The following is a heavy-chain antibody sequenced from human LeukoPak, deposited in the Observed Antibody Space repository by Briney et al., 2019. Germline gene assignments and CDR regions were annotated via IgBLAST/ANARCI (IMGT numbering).Heavy chain of an antibody. CDR1: GFTFSSSA. V-gene: IGHV3-23*01. Sequence: GRSLRLSCAASGFTFSSSAMTWVRQAPGKGLEWVSSITSSGGDTYYADSVKGRFTISRDNSKNTLYLQMNSLRAEDTAVYYCGKEFSSSWFFWGQGTLVTVSS. D-gene: IGHD6-13*01. CDR2: ITSSGGDT. CDR3: GKEFSSSWFF. J-gene: IGHJ4*02.